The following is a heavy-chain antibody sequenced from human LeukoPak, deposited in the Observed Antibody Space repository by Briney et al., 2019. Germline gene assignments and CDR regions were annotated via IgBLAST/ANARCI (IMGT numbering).Heavy chain of an antibody. D-gene: IGHD3-10*01. CDR3: AREPVRGVQFDY. CDR1: GYTFNSYS. CDR2: ISAYDGNT. J-gene: IGHJ4*02. Sequence: ASVKVSCKASGYTFNSYSITWVRQAPGQGLEWMGWISAYDGNTNYAQKLQGRVTMTTDTSTSTAYMELRSLRSDDTAAYYCAREPVRGVQFDYWGQGTLVTVSS. V-gene: IGHV1-18*01.